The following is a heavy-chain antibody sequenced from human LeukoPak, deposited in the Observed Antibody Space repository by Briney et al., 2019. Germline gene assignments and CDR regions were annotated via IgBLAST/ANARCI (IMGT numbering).Heavy chain of an antibody. Sequence: PSETLSLTCTVSGGSIRNYYWSWIRQPPGKGLEWIGYIYYSGSTNYNPSLKSRVTISVDTSKNQFSLKLSSVTAADTAVYYCARAVGGDGSGSLWGPGTLVTVSS. CDR1: GGSIRNYY. J-gene: IGHJ4*02. CDR3: ARAVGGDGSGSL. CDR2: IYYSGST. D-gene: IGHD3-10*01. V-gene: IGHV4-59*01.